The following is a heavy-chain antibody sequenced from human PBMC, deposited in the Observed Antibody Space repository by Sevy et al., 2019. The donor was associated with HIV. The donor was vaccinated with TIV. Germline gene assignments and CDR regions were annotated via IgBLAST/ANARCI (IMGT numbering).Heavy chain of an antibody. D-gene: IGHD3-16*01. CDR3: ARVALTFGGDPXDKXYXXXV. Sequence: GGSLRLSCAAPGFTFSSYDMHWVRQAPGKGLEWVAVISYDGSNKFYLDSVKGRFTISRDNSKSTLYLQLSSLRAEDXXXXYCARVALTFGGDPXDKXYXXXVWGKGTTVTVSS. V-gene: IGHV3-30*03. CDR1: GFTFSSYD. J-gene: IGHJ6*04. CDR2: ISYDGSNK.